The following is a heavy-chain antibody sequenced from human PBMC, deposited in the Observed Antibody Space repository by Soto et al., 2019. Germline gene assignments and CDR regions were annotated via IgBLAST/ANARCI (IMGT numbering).Heavy chain of an antibody. CDR1: GFTFSSYS. J-gene: IGHJ6*02. Sequence: GGSLRLSCAASGFTFSSYSMNWVRQAPGKGLEWVPSISSCSSYIYYAVSVKGRFTISRDNAKNSLYLQMNSLRAEDTAVYYCARGIVLVPAAIFDYYYGMDVWGQGTTVTVSS. CDR3: ARGIVLVPAAIFDYYYGMDV. CDR2: ISSCSSYI. V-gene: IGHV3-21*01. D-gene: IGHD2-2*02.